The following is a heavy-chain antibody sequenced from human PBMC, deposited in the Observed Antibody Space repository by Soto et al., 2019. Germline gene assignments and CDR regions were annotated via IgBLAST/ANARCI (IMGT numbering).Heavy chain of an antibody. CDR2: IIPIFGTA. J-gene: IGHJ5*02. V-gene: IGHV1-69*12. CDR3: AGDRGPSSGYYPYWFDP. CDR1: GGTFSSYA. Sequence: QVQLVQSGAEVKKPGSSVKVSCKASGGTFSSYAISWVRQAPGQGLEWMGEIIPIFGTANYAQKFRGRVTIAADESASTNYMELSSLRSGDTAVYYCAGDRGPSSGYYPYWFDPWGQGTLVTVSS. D-gene: IGHD3-22*01.